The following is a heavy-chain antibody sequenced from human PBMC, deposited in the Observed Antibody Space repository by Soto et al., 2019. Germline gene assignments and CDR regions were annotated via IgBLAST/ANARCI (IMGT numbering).Heavy chain of an antibody. Sequence: QVQLVESGGGVVQPGRSLRLSCAASGFTFSSYAMHWVRQAPGKGLEWVAVISYDGSNKYYADSVKGRFTISRDNSKNTLYLQMHSLRAEDTAVYYCASRGYGAFDIWGQGTMVTVSS. CDR2: ISYDGSNK. CDR3: ASRGYGAFDI. J-gene: IGHJ3*02. V-gene: IGHV3-30-3*01. D-gene: IGHD3-22*01. CDR1: GFTFSSYA.